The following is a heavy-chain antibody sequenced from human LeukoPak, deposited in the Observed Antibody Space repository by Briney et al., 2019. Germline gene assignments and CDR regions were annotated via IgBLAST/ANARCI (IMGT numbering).Heavy chain of an antibody. CDR1: GFTFSSYA. CDR2: ISGSGGST. CDR3: AKDLSSSWNYFDY. D-gene: IGHD6-13*01. Sequence: GGSLRLSCAASGFTFSSYAMDWVRQAPGKGLEWVSGISGSGGSTYYADSVKGRVTISRDNSKNTLYLQMNSLRAEDTAVYYCAKDLSSSWNYFDYWGQGTLVTVSS. J-gene: IGHJ4*02. V-gene: IGHV3-23*01.